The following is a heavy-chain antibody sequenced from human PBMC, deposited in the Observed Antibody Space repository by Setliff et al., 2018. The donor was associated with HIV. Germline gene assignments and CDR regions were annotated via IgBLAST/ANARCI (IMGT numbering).Heavy chain of an antibody. CDR2: IYYSGST. V-gene: IGHV4-39*07. CDR1: GGSISGSSYY. Sequence: SETLSLTCSVSGGSISGSSYYWGWVRQPPGKGLEWIGSIYYSGSTYYNPSLKSRVTISMDTSKNQFSLKLNSVTAADTAVYYCAKDRSGSYRTFDYWGPGILVTVSS. CDR3: AKDRSGSYRTFDY. J-gene: IGHJ4*02. D-gene: IGHD1-26*01.